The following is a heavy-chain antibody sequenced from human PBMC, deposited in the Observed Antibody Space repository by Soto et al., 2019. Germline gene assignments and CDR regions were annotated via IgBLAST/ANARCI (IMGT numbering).Heavy chain of an antibody. Sequence: EVQLVETGGGLIQPGGSLRLSCAASGFSISSNYMTWVRQAPGKGLEWVSLLYSGGTSYYADSVKGRFTISRDNSKNTLFLQMNRLKTEDTAVYYCARGQQVSTIRGVQGFDYWGQGTLVTASS. CDR3: ARGQQVSTIRGVQGFDY. J-gene: IGHJ4*02. CDR2: LYSGGTS. D-gene: IGHD3-10*01. CDR1: GFSISSNY. V-gene: IGHV3-53*02.